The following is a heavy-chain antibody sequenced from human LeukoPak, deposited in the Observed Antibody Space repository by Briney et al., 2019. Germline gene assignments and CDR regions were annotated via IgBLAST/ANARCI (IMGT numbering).Heavy chain of an antibody. V-gene: IGHV3-66*01. J-gene: IGHJ6*02. CDR2: LYSSGTT. D-gene: IGHD3-10*01. Sequence: GGSLRLSCTVSGFTVSSDCMSWVRQAPGKGLEWVSILYSSGTTYYADSVKGRFTISRDNSKNMLFLQMNSLRAEDTAVYYCARVLWFGELSPYYGMDVWGQGTTVTVSS. CDR3: ARVLWFGELSPYYGMDV. CDR1: GFTVSSDC.